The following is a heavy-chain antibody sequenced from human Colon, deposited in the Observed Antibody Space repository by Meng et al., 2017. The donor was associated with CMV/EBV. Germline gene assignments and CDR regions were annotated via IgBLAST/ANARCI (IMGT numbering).Heavy chain of an antibody. D-gene: IGHD3-3*01. Sequence: SETLSPTCTVSGDSINSDYWSWIRQSPGKGLEWIGYVYHTGSTTYNPSLESRVTMSVDRSNNEFSLNLGSVTAADTAVYYCARTVDNFWSRYSPRFGMDVWGQGTTVTVSS. CDR1: GDSINSDY. CDR3: ARTVDNFWSRYSPRFGMDV. J-gene: IGHJ6*02. CDR2: VYHTGST. V-gene: IGHV4-59*01.